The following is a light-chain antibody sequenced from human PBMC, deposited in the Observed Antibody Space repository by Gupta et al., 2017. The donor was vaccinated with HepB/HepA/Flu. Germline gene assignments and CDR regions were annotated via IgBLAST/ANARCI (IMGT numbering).Light chain of an antibody. CDR1: QTISNY. Sequence: DIQMTQSPSSLSASVGDRVTITCRASQTISNYLHWYQQKPGKAPKLLIYAASTLQTGVPLRFSGSGSGTDFTLTISRLQPEDFAIYYCQQTDRAPFIFGQGTKVEIK. J-gene: IGKJ1*01. CDR2: AAS. CDR3: QQTDRAPFI. V-gene: IGKV1-39*01.